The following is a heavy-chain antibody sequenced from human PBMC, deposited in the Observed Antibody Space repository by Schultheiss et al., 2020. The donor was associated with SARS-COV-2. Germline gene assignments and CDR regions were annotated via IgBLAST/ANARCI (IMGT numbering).Heavy chain of an antibody. V-gene: IGHV3-7*01. CDR1: GFTFSSYS. J-gene: IGHJ4*02. CDR2: IKQDGSEK. D-gene: IGHD6-13*01. CDR3: AREVQQLFFDY. Sequence: GGSLRLSCAASGFTFSSYSMSWVRQAPGKGLEWMANIKQDGSEKYYVDSVKGRFTISRDNAKNSLYLQMNSLRAEDTAVYYCAREVQQLFFDYWGQGTLVTVSS.